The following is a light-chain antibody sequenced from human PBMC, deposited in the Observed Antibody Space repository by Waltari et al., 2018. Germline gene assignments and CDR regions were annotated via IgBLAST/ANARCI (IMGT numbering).Light chain of an antibody. CDR3: QQSDSFPLT. Sequence: DIQMTQSPSSVSASVGDRVTITCRASQGFCSWLAWSQQKPGKAPKLLMHTASSLESGVPSRFSGIESGTEFTLTISNLQPEDFAIYYCQQSDSFPLTFGGGTKVE. CDR1: QGFCSW. CDR2: TAS. J-gene: IGKJ4*01. V-gene: IGKV1-12*01.